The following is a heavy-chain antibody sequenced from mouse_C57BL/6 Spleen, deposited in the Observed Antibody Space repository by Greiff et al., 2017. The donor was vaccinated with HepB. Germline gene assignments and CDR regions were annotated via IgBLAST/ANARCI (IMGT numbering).Heavy chain of an antibody. V-gene: IGHV1-7*01. CDR2: INPSSGYT. J-gene: IGHJ4*01. Sequence: VQLQQSGAELAKPGASVKLSCKASGYTLTSYWMHWVKQRPGQGLEWIGYINPSSGYTKYNQKFKDKATLTADKSSSTAYMQLSRLTYEDSAVYYCARYGNLYYYAMDYWGQGTSVTVSS. D-gene: IGHD1-1*01. CDR1: GYTLTSYW. CDR3: ARYGNLYYYAMDY.